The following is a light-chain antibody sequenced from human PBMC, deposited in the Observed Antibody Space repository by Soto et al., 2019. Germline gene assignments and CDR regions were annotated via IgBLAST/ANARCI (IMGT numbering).Light chain of an antibody. Sequence: EIVLTQSPGTLSLSPGERATLSCRASQSVSSSYLAWYQQKPGQAPRPLIYGASSRATGIPDRFSGSGSGTDFTLTISRLEPEDFAVYYCQQYGSSPLTFGGGP. J-gene: IGKJ4*01. CDR2: GAS. CDR3: QQYGSSPLT. CDR1: QSVSSSY. V-gene: IGKV3-20*01.